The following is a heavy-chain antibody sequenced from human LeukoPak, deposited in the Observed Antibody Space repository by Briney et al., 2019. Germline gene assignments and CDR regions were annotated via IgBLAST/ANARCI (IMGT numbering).Heavy chain of an antibody. D-gene: IGHD2/OR15-2a*01. Sequence: SETLSLTCTVSGGSISSYYWSWIRQPPGKGLEWIGYIYYSGSTNYNPSLKSRVTISVDTSKNLFSLKLSSVTAADTAVYYCARGTEDYFWYFNYWGQGTLVTVPS. CDR3: ARGTEDYFWYFNY. V-gene: IGHV4-59*01. CDR1: GGSISSYY. CDR2: IYYSGST. J-gene: IGHJ4*02.